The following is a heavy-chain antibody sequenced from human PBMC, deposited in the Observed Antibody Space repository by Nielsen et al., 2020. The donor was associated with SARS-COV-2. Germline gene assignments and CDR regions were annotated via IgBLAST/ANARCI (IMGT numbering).Heavy chain of an antibody. CDR1: GFSVSRYF. V-gene: IGHV3-53*01. CDR2: IYRSDNS. J-gene: IGHJ3*02. CDR3: ASGSGDSLASDI. D-gene: IGHD3-10*01. Sequence: GESLKISCAASGFSVSRYFMSWVRQAPGKGLEWLSIIYRSDNSYYADSVKGRITISRDNSKNTLYLQMNSLTGDDTAVYYCASGSGDSLASDIWGQGTMVIVSS.